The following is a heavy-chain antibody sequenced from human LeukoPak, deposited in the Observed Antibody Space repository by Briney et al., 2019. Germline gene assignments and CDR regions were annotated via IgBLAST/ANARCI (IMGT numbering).Heavy chain of an antibody. J-gene: IGHJ4*02. CDR1: GGSFSGYF. Sequence: SETLSLTCAVYGGSFSGYFWSWIRQPPGKGLEWIGEINHSGSTNYNPSPKSRVTISVDTSKNQFSLKLSSVTAADTAVYYCARVSSGWYWGDYWGQGTLVTVSS. V-gene: IGHV4-34*01. CDR3: ARVSSGWYWGDY. CDR2: INHSGST. D-gene: IGHD6-19*01.